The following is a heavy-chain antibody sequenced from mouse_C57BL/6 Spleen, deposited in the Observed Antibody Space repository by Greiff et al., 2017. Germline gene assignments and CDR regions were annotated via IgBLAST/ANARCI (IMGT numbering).Heavy chain of an antibody. Sequence: EVQLQESGGGLVKPGGSLKLSCAASGFTFSDYGMHWVRQAPEKGLEWVAYISSGSSTIYYADTVKGRFTISRDNAKNTLFLHMTSRRSEDTAMYYCARNDYGSSYRAMDYWGQGTSVTVSS. J-gene: IGHJ4*01. V-gene: IGHV5-17*01. D-gene: IGHD1-1*01. CDR1: GFTFSDYG. CDR2: ISSGSSTI. CDR3: ARNDYGSSYRAMDY.